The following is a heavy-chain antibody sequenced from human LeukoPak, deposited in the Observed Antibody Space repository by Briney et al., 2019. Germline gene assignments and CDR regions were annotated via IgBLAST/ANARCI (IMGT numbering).Heavy chain of an antibody. CDR3: ARVGHLAAAGTYDI. CDR2: VYYSGST. Sequence: PSETLSLTCSVSGGSITSYYWIWIRQPPGNGLEWIANVYYSGSTNYNPSLRSRVTISVDTSKNQFSLKLSSVTAADTAVYYCARVGHLAAAGTYDIWGQGILVTVSS. CDR1: GGSITSYY. D-gene: IGHD6-13*01. J-gene: IGHJ4*02. V-gene: IGHV4-59*08.